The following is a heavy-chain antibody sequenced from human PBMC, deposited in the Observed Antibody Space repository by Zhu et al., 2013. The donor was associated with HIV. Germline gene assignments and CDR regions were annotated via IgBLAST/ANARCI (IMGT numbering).Heavy chain of an antibody. CDR3: AAWALKYGDYLMEPFDY. J-gene: IGHJ4*02. V-gene: IGHV1-69*01. CDR2: IIPIFGTA. Sequence: QVQLVQSGAEVKKPGSSVKVSCKASGGAFSSYAISWVRQAPGQGLEWMGGIIPIFGTANYAQKFQGRVTITADESTSTAYMELSSLRSEDTAVYYCAAWALKYGDYLMEPFDYWGQGTLVTVSS. D-gene: IGHD4-17*01. CDR1: GGAFSSYA.